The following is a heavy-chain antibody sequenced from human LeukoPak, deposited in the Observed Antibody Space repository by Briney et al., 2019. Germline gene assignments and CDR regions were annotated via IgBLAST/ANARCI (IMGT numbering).Heavy chain of an antibody. V-gene: IGHV4-39*07. CDR2: IYHSGRT. CDR3: AREADYYDSSGYYQAFDI. D-gene: IGHD3-22*01. CDR1: GGSISSSSYY. Sequence: SETLSLTCTVSGGSISSSSYYWGWIRQPPGKGLEWIGSIYHSGRTFYNPSLKSRVTISVDTSKNQFSLKLTSVTAADTAVYYCAREADYYDSSGYYQAFDIWGQGTMVTVSS. J-gene: IGHJ3*02.